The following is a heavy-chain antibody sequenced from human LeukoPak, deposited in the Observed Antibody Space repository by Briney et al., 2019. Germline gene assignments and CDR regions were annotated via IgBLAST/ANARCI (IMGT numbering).Heavy chain of an antibody. V-gene: IGHV3-23*01. CDR3: AKDEMATSSPYYFDY. Sequence: GGSLRLSCAASGFTFSSTSMSWVRQAPGKGLEWVAVTVGGGDGTYYADSVKGRFTISRDNSKSTLYLQMNSLRAEDTAVYYCAKDEMATSSPYYFDYWGQGTLVTVSS. CDR2: TVGGGDGT. D-gene: IGHD5-24*01. CDR1: GFTFSSTS. J-gene: IGHJ4*02.